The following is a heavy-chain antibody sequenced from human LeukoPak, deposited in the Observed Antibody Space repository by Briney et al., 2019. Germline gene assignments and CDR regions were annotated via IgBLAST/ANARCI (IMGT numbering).Heavy chain of an antibody. Sequence: GGSLRLSCAASGFTFSSYAMSWVRQAPGKGLEWVARSRDEAHSYTTEYAASVKGKFTISRDESKNSLSLLMNSLRAEDTAVYFCVRGYNSFDCWGQGTLVTVSS. D-gene: IGHD3-22*01. CDR1: GFTFSSYA. V-gene: IGHV3-72*01. CDR3: VRGYNSFDC. J-gene: IGHJ4*02. CDR2: SRDEAHSYTT.